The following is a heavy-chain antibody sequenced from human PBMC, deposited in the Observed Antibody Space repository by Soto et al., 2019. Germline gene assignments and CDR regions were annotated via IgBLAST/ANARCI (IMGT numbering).Heavy chain of an antibody. D-gene: IGHD2-21*01. J-gene: IGHJ4*02. CDR2: TFYRSKWYN. CDR3: TRFGGGENY. CDR1: GDSVSSNSAA. Sequence: SQTLSLTCVISGDSVSSNSAAWNWIRQFPSSGLEWLGRTFYRSKWYNEYAVSVNSRITINPDTVKNQFSLQLRSLTPDDTAVYYCTRFGGGENYWGQGTPVTVSS. V-gene: IGHV6-1*01.